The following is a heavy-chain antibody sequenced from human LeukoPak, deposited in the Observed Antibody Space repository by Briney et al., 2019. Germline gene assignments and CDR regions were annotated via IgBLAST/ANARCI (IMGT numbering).Heavy chain of an antibody. Sequence: PSETLSLTCNVSGGSISSHYWSWIRQPPGKGLEWIGYIYFLGSTNYNPSLKSRVAISVDMSKNHFSLRLTSVTAADTALYYCARESAKYSNYRCFGPWGQGALVTVFS. CDR3: ARESAKYSNYRCFGP. D-gene: IGHD4-11*01. CDR2: IYFLGST. CDR1: GGSISSHY. J-gene: IGHJ5*02. V-gene: IGHV4-59*11.